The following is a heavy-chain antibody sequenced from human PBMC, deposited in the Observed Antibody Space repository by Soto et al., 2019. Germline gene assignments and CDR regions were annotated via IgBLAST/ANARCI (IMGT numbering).Heavy chain of an antibody. Sequence: EVQLVESGGGLVQPGRSLRLSCAASGFTFDDYAMHWVRQAPGKGLEWVSGISWNSGSIGYADSVKGRFTISRDNAKNSLYLQMNSLRAEDTALYYCAKTYYYYSSGAIDYWGQGTLVTVSS. D-gene: IGHD3-22*01. J-gene: IGHJ4*02. V-gene: IGHV3-9*01. CDR2: ISWNSGSI. CDR3: AKTYYYYSSGAIDY. CDR1: GFTFDDYA.